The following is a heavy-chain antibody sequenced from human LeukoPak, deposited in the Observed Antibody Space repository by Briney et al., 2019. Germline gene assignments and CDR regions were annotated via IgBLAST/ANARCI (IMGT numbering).Heavy chain of an antibody. Sequence: GGSLRLSCAASGFTFSSYWMSWVRQAPGKGLEWVANIKQDGSEKYYADSVKGRFTISRDNSKNTLFLQMNSLTAEDTAVYYCAKIYDILPWCPEWWGQGTLVTVSS. CDR3: AKIYDILPWCPEW. CDR2: IKQDGSEK. J-gene: IGHJ4*02. V-gene: IGHV3-7*01. CDR1: GFTFSSYW. D-gene: IGHD3-9*01.